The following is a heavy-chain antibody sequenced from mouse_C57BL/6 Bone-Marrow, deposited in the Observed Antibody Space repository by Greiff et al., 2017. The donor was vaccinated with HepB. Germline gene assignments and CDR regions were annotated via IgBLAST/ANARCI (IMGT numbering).Heavy chain of an antibody. Sequence: VQLQQPGAELVRPGTSVKLSCKASGYTFTSYWMHWVKQRPGQGLEWIGVTDPSDSYTNYNQKFKGKTTVTVDTSSSTAYMQLSSLTSEDSAVYYCASPLATTSNCGQGTLVTVSA. J-gene: IGHJ3*01. CDR3: ASPLATTSN. D-gene: IGHD2-2*01. CDR2: TDPSDSYT. V-gene: IGHV1-59*01. CDR1: GYTFTSYW.